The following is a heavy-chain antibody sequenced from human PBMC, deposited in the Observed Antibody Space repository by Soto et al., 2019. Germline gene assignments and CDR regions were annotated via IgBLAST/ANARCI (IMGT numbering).Heavy chain of an antibody. CDR2: IFSNDEK. Sequence: GPTLVNPTETLTLTCTVSGFSLSNARMGVSWIRQPPGKALEWLAHIFSNDEKSYSTSLKSRLTISKDTSKSQVVLTMTNMDPVDTATYYCARTLLSTGRRRVHAFDIWGQGTMATVSS. CDR3: ARTLLSTGRRRVHAFDI. V-gene: IGHV2-26*01. J-gene: IGHJ3*02. D-gene: IGHD2-15*01. CDR1: GFSLSNARMG.